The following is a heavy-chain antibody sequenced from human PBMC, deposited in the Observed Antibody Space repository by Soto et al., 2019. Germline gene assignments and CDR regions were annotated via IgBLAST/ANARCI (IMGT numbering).Heavy chain of an antibody. CDR2: ITWNSGKV. J-gene: IGHJ4*02. CDR1: GFTFDDFA. D-gene: IGHD6-6*01. V-gene: IGHV3-9*01. Sequence: EVQLVESGGGLVQPGKSLRLSCEASGFTFDDFALHWVRQAPGKGLEWVSGITWNSGKVAYVGSVKGRFTISRDNAKNSLYLQMNSLRVEDTAFYYCAKDRREQLDPGGLGHWGQGTLVTVSS. CDR3: AKDRREQLDPGGLGH.